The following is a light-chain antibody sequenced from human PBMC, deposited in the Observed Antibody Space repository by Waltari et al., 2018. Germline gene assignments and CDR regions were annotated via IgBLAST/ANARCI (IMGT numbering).Light chain of an antibody. CDR2: DDR. V-gene: IGLV3-21*02. J-gene: IGLJ2*01. Sequence: SYVVTQPPSVSVAPGQTARITCGGNNIGNNIEHWYQQKPGQAPVLVVYDDRDRPPGIPERFSGSKSANTATLTITGVVAGDEADYYCQVWDTSTDHVVFGGGTKLTVL. CDR3: QVWDTSTDHVV. CDR1: NIGNNI.